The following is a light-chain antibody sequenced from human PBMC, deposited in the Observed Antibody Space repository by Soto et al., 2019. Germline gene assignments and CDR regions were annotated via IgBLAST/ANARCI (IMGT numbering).Light chain of an antibody. V-gene: IGLV7-46*01. Sequence: QAVVTQEPSLTVSPGGTVTLTCGSSTGTLTSGHFPYWFQQKPGQAPRALIFDTSNRHSWTPARFSGSLLGGKAALTLSGAQPEDEADYYSLLYYSGARVFGGGTKLTVL. J-gene: IGLJ2*01. CDR1: TGTLTSGHF. CDR2: DTS. CDR3: LLYYSGARV.